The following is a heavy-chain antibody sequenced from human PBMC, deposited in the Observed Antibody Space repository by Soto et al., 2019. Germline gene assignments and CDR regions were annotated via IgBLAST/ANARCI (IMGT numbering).Heavy chain of an antibody. D-gene: IGHD1-1*01. CDR3: DRSTYTYGMDF. Sequence: PGGSLRLSCAASGFTFSNYGMHWVRQAPGKGLEWVAVIRYDGSNKYYADYVKGRFTISRDNSKNTLYLQMNSLRAEDTAVYYCDRSTYTYGMDFWGQGTTVTVSS. CDR1: GFTFSNYG. J-gene: IGHJ6*02. CDR2: IRYDGSNK. V-gene: IGHV3-33*01.